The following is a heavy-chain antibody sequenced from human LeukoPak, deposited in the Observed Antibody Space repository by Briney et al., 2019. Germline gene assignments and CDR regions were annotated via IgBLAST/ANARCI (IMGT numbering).Heavy chain of an antibody. CDR2: ISYDGTDK. D-gene: IGHD3-9*01. Sequence: PGGSLRLSCVASRFSIRGYAMHWVRQAPGKGLQWVAVISYDGTDKHYADSVRGRFTISRDNSKNTLYLQMNSLRAEDTAVYYCANPHTNPLLYLTGYTSTSTWGQGTLATVSS. CDR1: RFSIRGYA. CDR3: ANPHTNPLLYLTGYTSTST. J-gene: IGHJ4*02. V-gene: IGHV3-30-3*01.